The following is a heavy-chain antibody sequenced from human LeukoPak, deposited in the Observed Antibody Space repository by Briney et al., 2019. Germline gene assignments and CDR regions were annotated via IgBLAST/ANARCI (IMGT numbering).Heavy chain of an antibody. CDR3: ASLYSYGYWAFDY. D-gene: IGHD5-18*01. CDR1: GGSISSYY. V-gene: IGHV4-59*08. CDR2: IYYSGST. Sequence: PSETLSLTCTVSGGSISSYYWSWIRQPPGKGLEWIGYIYYSGSTNYNPSLKSRVTISVDTSKNQFSLKLSSVTAADTAVYYCASLYSYGYWAFDYWGQGTLVTVSS. J-gene: IGHJ4*02.